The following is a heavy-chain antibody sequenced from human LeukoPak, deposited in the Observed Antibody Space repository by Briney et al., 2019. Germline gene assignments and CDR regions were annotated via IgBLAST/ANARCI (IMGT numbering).Heavy chain of an antibody. D-gene: IGHD3/OR15-3a*01. CDR2: ISYDGSNK. CDR3: ARDASVDPYDAFDI. J-gene: IGHJ3*02. CDR1: GFTFSSYA. Sequence: QPGRSLRLSCAASGFTFSSYAMHWVRQAPGKGLGWVAVISYDGSNKYYADSVKGRFTISRDNSKNTLYLQMNSLRAEDTAVYYCARDASVDPYDAFDIWGQGTMVTASS. V-gene: IGHV3-30-3*01.